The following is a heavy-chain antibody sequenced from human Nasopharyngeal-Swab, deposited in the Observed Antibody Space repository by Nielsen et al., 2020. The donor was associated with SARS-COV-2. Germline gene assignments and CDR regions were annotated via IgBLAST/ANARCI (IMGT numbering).Heavy chain of an antibody. CDR1: GFTFRIYD. CDR2: IGTAGDT. CDR3: AREGKTTRYGMDV. V-gene: IGHV3-13*04. Sequence: GESLKISCSASGFTFRIYDMHWVRQATGKGLEWVSAIGTAGDTYYPGSVKGRFTISRENAKNSLYLQMNSLRAGDTAVYYCAREGKTTRYGMDVWGQGTTVTVSS. J-gene: IGHJ6*02. D-gene: IGHD1-7*01.